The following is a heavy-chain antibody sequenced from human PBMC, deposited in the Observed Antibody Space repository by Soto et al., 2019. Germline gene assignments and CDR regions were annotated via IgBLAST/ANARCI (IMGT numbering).Heavy chain of an antibody. CDR1: GYSFTSYW. Sequence: LKISCKGSGYSFTSYWISWVRQMPGKGLEWMGRIDPSDSYTNYSPSFQGHVTISADKSISTAYLQWSSLKASDTAMYYCARQPKALYSGYELDYWGQGTLVTVSS. D-gene: IGHD5-12*01. CDR2: IDPSDSYT. V-gene: IGHV5-10-1*01. CDR3: ARQPKALYSGYELDY. J-gene: IGHJ4*02.